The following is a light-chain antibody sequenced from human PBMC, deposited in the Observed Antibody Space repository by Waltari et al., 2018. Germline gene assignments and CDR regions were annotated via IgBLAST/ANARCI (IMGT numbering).Light chain of an antibody. CDR1: TRDVGNYDL. CDR2: EVI. V-gene: IGLV2-23*02. Sequence: QSALTPPASVSGTLGQSIPIPCTGTTRDVGNYDLVPWYQQHPGKAPKLLICEVITRPSGVSSRFSGSKSGNTASLTISGLQAEDEADYYCCSYAGRGTYVFGSGTKVTVL. J-gene: IGLJ1*01. CDR3: CSYAGRGTYV.